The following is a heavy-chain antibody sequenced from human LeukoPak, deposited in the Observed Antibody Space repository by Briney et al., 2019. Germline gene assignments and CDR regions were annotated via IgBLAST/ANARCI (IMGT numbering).Heavy chain of an antibody. J-gene: IGHJ4*02. CDR2: IKQDGSEK. Sequence: GGSLRFSCAASGFTFSSYWMSWVRQAPGKGLEWVANIKQDGSEKYYVDSVKGRFTISRDNAKNSLYLQMNSLRAEDTAVYYCAREVGRGYSGYSYYFDYWGQGTLVTVSS. CDR1: GFTFSSYW. V-gene: IGHV3-7*01. D-gene: IGHD5-12*01. CDR3: AREVGRGYSGYSYYFDY.